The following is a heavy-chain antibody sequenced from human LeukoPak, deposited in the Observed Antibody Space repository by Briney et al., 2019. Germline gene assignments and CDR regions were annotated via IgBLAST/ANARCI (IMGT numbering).Heavy chain of an antibody. D-gene: IGHD3-22*01. CDR2: FDPEDGET. J-gene: IGHJ4*02. V-gene: IGHV1-24*01. CDR1: GYIFSNFG. CDR3: ATGRLDSSGYWIWASDY. Sequence: ASVKVSCKASGYIFSNFGISWVRQAPGQGLEWMGGFDPEDGETIYAQKFQGRVTMTEDTSTDTAYMELSSLRSEDTAVYYCATGRLDSSGYWIWASDYWGQGTLVTVSS.